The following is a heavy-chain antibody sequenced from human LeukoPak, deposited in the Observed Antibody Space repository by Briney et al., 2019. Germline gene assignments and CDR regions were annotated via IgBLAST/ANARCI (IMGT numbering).Heavy chain of an antibody. V-gene: IGHV3-30*18. CDR1: GFTFSTYG. J-gene: IGHJ4*02. D-gene: IGHD1-26*01. Sequence: GGSLRLSCAASGFTFSTYGMHWVRQAPGKGLEWVTLISYDGSITYYTDSVKGRFTISRDNAKNTLYLQMNSLRAEDTAVYYCVKPRLGGSFSFDYWGQGTLVTVSS. CDR2: ISYDGSIT. CDR3: VKPRLGGSFSFDY.